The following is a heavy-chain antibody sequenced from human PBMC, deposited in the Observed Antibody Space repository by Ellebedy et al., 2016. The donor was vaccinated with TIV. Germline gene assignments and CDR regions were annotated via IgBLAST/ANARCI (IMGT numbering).Heavy chain of an antibody. CDR1: GFMFNTYA. Sequence: GESLKISCAASGFMFNTYAMSWVRQAPGRGLEWVSTISGSGGTTYYVDSMKGRFTISRDNSKNTLYLQMNSLRAEDTAVYYCARDRVAVAGTLGPFDYWGQGTLVTVSS. CDR2: ISGSGGTT. D-gene: IGHD6-19*01. CDR3: ARDRVAVAGTLGPFDY. V-gene: IGHV3-23*01. J-gene: IGHJ4*02.